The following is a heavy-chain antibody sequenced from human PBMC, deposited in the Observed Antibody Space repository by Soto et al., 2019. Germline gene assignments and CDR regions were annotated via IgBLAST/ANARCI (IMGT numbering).Heavy chain of an antibody. J-gene: IGHJ6*02. CDR3: ARDPGWQLDYYYYYGMDV. D-gene: IGHD6-6*01. CDR1: GFTFSSYA. V-gene: IGHV3-30-3*01. Sequence: GGSLRLSCAASGFTFSSYAMHWVRQAPGKGLEWVAVISYDGSNKYYADSVKGRFTISRDNSKNTLYLQMNSLRAEDTAVYYCARDPGWQLDYYYYYGMDVWGQGTTVTVSS. CDR2: ISYDGSNK.